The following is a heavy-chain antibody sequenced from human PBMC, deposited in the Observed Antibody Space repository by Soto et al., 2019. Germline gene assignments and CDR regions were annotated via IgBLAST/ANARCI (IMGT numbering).Heavy chain of an antibody. CDR1: GGSFSGYY. J-gene: IGHJ5*02. CDR2: INHSGST. Sequence: SETLSLTCAVYGGSFSGYYWSWIRQPPGKGLEWIGEINHSGSTNYNPSLKSRVTISVDTSKNQFSLKLSSVTAADTAVYYCARGRGDIVVVVAATGPCWFDPWGQGTLVTSPQ. V-gene: IGHV4-34*01. CDR3: ARGRGDIVVVVAATGPCWFDP. D-gene: IGHD2-15*01.